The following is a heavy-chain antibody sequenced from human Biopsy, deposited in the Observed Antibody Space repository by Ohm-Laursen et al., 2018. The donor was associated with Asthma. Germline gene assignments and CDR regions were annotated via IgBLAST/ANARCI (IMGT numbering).Heavy chain of an antibody. CDR3: AKDTEGRYDFWSGLSYNYYGMDV. D-gene: IGHD3-3*01. V-gene: IGHV3-30*18. Sequence: SLRLSCTASGFNFKTYGMHWVRQAPGKGLEWIGLISYDGTNKFYADTEKGRFTISRDNSKNTLYLQMNSLRAEDTAVYYCAKDTEGRYDFWSGLSYNYYGMDVWGQGTTVTVSS. CDR2: ISYDGTNK. CDR1: GFNFKTYG. J-gene: IGHJ6*02.